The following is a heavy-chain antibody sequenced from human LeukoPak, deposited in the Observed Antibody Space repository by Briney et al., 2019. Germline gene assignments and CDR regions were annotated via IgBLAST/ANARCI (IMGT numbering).Heavy chain of an antibody. V-gene: IGHV4-59*08. J-gene: IGHJ6*02. D-gene: IGHD2/OR15-2a*01. CDR1: GGSISSFY. CDR3: ARSLSANLVFFL. Sequence: SETLSLTCTVSGGSISSFYWSWIRQPPGRGPEWIGYIYYSGSTNYNPSLKSRVTISVDTSKDQFSLKLTSVTAADTAVYYCARSLSANLVFFLWGQGTTVTVSS. CDR2: IYYSGST.